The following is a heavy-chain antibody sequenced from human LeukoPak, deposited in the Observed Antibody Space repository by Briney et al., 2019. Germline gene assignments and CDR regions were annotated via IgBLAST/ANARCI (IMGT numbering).Heavy chain of an antibody. D-gene: IGHD3-9*01. CDR3: ARNPQYFFDR. V-gene: IGHV4-31*03. Sequence: SQTLSLTCTVSGGSIASGGYYWSWLRHHPWKGLEWIGYIHYRGKTYYNPSLESRHNISVDTSKNQFSLRLDSVTAADTAIYYCARNPQYFFDRGGPGILVTV. CDR2: IHYRGKT. CDR1: GGSIASGGYY. J-gene: IGHJ4*02.